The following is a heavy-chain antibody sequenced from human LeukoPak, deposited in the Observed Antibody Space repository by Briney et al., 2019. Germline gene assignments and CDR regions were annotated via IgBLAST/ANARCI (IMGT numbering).Heavy chain of an antibody. CDR2: ISGSGGST. D-gene: IGHD3-3*01. V-gene: IGHV3-23*01. CDR3: AKSPTYYDFWSGSGGY. CDR1: GFTFSSYA. J-gene: IGHJ4*02. Sequence: GGSLRLSCAAAGFTFSSYAMSWVRQAPGKGLGWVSAISGSGGSTYYADSVKGRFTISRDNSKNTLYLQMNSLRAEDTAVYYCAKSPTYYDFWSGSGGYWGQGTLVTVSS.